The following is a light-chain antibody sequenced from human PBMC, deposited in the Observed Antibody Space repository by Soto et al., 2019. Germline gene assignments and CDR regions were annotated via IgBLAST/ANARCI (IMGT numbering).Light chain of an antibody. CDR1: QTVRNNY. Sequence: EFVLTQSPGTLSLSPGERATLSCRASQTVRNNYLAWYQQKPGQAPRLLIYDASSRATGIPDRFSGSGSGTDFTLTISRLEPEDSAVYYCHHYGGSPITFGQGTRLEIK. CDR2: DAS. CDR3: HHYGGSPIT. V-gene: IGKV3-20*01. J-gene: IGKJ5*01.